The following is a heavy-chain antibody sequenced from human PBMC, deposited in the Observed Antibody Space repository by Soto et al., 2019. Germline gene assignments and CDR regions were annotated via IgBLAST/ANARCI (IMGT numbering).Heavy chain of an antibody. CDR2: MNPDSENT. Sequence: QVHLVQSGAEVKQPGASVRVSCKASGYTFTNYDITWVRQATGQGLEWMGWMNPDSENTGSPQKFKGRVTMTVNTSINTAYMELTSLRSEDTAVYSCTRAQFAFGSYFGLDVWGQGTKVTVSS. V-gene: IGHV1-8*01. J-gene: IGHJ6*02. D-gene: IGHD3-3*02. CDR3: TRAQFAFGSYFGLDV. CDR1: GYTFTNYD.